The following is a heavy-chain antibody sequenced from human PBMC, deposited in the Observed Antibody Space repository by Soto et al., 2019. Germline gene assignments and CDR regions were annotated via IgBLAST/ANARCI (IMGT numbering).Heavy chain of an antibody. D-gene: IGHD3-10*01. Sequence: NPSETLSLTCAVYGGSFSGYYWSWIRQPPGKGLEWIGEINHSGSTNYNPSLKSRVTISVDTSKNQFSLKLSSVTAADTAVYYCARAASYYYGSGSYYNEPLYYYYYGMDVWGQGTTVTVSS. V-gene: IGHV4-34*01. CDR2: INHSGST. J-gene: IGHJ6*02. CDR3: ARAASYYYGSGSYYNEPLYYYYYGMDV. CDR1: GGSFSGYY.